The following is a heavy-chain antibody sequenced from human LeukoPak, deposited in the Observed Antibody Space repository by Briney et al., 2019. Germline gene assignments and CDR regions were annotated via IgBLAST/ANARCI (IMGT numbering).Heavy chain of an antibody. Sequence: PSETLSLTCTVSGSSISSYYWSWIRQPPGKGLEWIGYIYYSGSTNYNPSLKSRVTISVDTSKNQFSLKLSSVTAADTAVYYCARVPRYCSGGSCYMSRDDAFDIWGQGTMVTVSS. CDR2: IYYSGST. CDR3: ARVPRYCSGGSCYMSRDDAFDI. CDR1: GSSISSYY. J-gene: IGHJ3*02. D-gene: IGHD2-15*01. V-gene: IGHV4-59*01.